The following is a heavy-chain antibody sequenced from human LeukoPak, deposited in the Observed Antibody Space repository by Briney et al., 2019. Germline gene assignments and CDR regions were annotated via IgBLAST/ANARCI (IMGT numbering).Heavy chain of an antibody. V-gene: IGHV3-20*04. D-gene: IGHD5-18*01. J-gene: IGHJ6*03. Sequence: GGSLRLSCVASGFTFDDYGMSWVRQAPGEGLEWVAGINWNVGSTGYADSVKGRFTISRDNAKNSQYLQMNSLRAEDTALYYCARDSGYSYGIHYYYYMDVWGKGTTVTVSS. CDR2: INWNVGST. CDR3: ARDSGYSYGIHYYYYMDV. CDR1: GFTFDDYG.